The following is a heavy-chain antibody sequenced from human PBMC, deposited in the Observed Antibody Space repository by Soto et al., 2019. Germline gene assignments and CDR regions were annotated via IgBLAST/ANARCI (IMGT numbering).Heavy chain of an antibody. V-gene: IGHV4-34*01. CDR3: ARVRYSGYDYRFDY. Sequence: SETLALTCAVYGGSFSGYYWSWIRQPPGKGLEWIGEINHSGSTNYNPSLKSRVTISVDTSKNQFSLKLSSVTAADTAVYYCARVRYSGYDYRFDYWGQGTLVTVSS. J-gene: IGHJ4*02. D-gene: IGHD5-12*01. CDR1: GGSFSGYY. CDR2: INHSGST.